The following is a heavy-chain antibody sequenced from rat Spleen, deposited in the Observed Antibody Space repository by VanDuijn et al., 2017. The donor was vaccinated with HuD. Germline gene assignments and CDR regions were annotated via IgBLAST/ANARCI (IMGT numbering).Heavy chain of an antibody. Sequence: QVQLKESGPGLVQPSQTLSLTCTVSGFSLTNYHVTWVRQPPGKGREWIAAISSGGSTFYNSALKSRLSISRDTSKSQVFLKMNSLQTEDTAIYFCTGDRHSPGVMDAWGQGASVTVSS. CDR2: ISSGGST. D-gene: IGHD1-4*01. CDR3: TGDRHSPGVMDA. J-gene: IGHJ4*01. V-gene: IGHV2S12*01. CDR1: GFSLTNYH.